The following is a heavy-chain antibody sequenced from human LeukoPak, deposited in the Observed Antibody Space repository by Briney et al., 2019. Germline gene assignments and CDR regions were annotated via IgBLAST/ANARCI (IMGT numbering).Heavy chain of an antibody. CDR2: ISWNSGSI. CDR1: GFTFDDYA. J-gene: IGHJ4*02. V-gene: IGHV3-9*01. CDR3: AKAHYYDSSGYVDY. D-gene: IGHD3-22*01. Sequence: GRSLRLSCAASGFTFDDYAMHWARQAPGKGLEWVSGISWNSGSIGYADSVKGRFTISRDNAKNSLYLQMNSLRAEDTALYYCAKAHYYDSSGYVDYWGQGTLVTVSS.